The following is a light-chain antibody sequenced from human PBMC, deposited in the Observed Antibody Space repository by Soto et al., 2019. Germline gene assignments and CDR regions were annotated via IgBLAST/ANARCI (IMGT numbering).Light chain of an antibody. V-gene: IGLV2-8*01. CDR1: SSDVGGYNY. CDR3: RSNSGNDKYV. Sequence: QSVLTQPPSASGSPGQSVTISCTGTSSDVGGYNYVSWYQHHPGKAPKLMIYEVSKRPSGVPDRFSGSKSGNTASLTVSGPQADDVADYSCRSNSGNDKYVFGSGSKVPVL. CDR2: EVS. J-gene: IGLJ1*01.